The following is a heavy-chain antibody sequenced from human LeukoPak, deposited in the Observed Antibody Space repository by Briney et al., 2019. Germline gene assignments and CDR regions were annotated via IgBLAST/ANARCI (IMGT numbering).Heavy chain of an antibody. J-gene: IGHJ4*02. CDR2: IRYDGSEE. V-gene: IGHV3-30*02. CDR1: GFTFSSYG. D-gene: IGHD5-12*01. Sequence: GGSLRLSCAASGFTFSSYGMHWVRQPPGKGLEWVAFIRYDGSEEYYADSVKGRFTISRDNSKNTLYLQMNSLRAEDTAVYYCARSLYSGYEHRDYWGQGTLVTVSS. CDR3: ARSLYSGYEHRDY.